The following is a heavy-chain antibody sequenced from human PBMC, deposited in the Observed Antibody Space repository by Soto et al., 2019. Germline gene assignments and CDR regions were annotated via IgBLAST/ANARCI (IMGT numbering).Heavy chain of an antibody. CDR1: GGTFTTYA. J-gene: IGHJ6*02. CDR2: IIPIFGSA. D-gene: IGHD3-10*01. Sequence: HVQLVQSGAEVKKPGSSVRVSCKASGGTFTTYAISWVRQAPGQGLEWMGGIIPIFGSAHYAQRFQGRVTITADESTSTGYLEMSRLRSEDTAVYFWASRPGGDYYYAMNVWGQGTTVTVS. V-gene: IGHV1-69*01. CDR3: ASRPGGDYYYAMNV.